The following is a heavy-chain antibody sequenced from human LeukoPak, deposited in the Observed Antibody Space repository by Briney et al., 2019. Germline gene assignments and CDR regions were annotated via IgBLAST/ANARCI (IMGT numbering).Heavy chain of an antibody. CDR2: INPNSGGT. CDR3: ARAGSSWLYYFDY. CDR1: GYTFTGYY. V-gene: IGHV1-2*02. Sequence: GASVKVSCKASGYTFTGYYIHWVRQAPGQGLEWMGWINPNSGGTNYAQKFQGRVTMTRDTSISTAYMELSRLRSDDTAVYYCARAGSSWLYYFDYWGQGTLVTVSS. D-gene: IGHD6-13*01. J-gene: IGHJ4*02.